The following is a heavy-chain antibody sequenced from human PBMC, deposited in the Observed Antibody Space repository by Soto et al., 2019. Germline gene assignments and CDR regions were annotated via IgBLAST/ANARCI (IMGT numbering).Heavy chain of an antibody. CDR2: ISGSGGST. CDR1: GFTFSSYA. Sequence: GGSLRLSCAASGFTFSSYAMSWVRQAPGKGLERVSAISGSGGSTYYADSVKGRFTISRDNSKNTLYLQMNSLRAEDTAVYYCAKDHYGDSFYFDYWGQGTLVTVSS. CDR3: AKDHYGDSFYFDY. V-gene: IGHV3-23*01. J-gene: IGHJ4*02. D-gene: IGHD4-17*01.